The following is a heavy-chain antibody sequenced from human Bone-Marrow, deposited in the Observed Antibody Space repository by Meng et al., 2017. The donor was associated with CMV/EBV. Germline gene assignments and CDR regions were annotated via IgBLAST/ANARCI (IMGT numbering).Heavy chain of an antibody. CDR1: GNNFTNYW. D-gene: IGHD3-22*01. CDR3: ARHQSPYFDSRIYYAH. CDR2: IYPGDSDT. J-gene: IGHJ4*02. Sequence: GNNFTNYWIGWVRQMPGKGLEWMGIIYPGDSDTRYSPSFEGQVTISADKSINTAYLQWNRLEASDTAFYYCARHQSPYFDSRIYYAHWGQGTLVTVSS. V-gene: IGHV5-51*01.